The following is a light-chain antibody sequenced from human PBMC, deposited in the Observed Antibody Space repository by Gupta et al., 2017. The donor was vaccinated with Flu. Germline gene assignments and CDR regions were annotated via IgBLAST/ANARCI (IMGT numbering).Light chain of an antibody. CDR2: EVS. CDR1: SSDVAAYNY. J-gene: IGLJ2*01. Sequence: QSPLPPPASVSASPAQSITISCPATSSDVAAYNYLSCYHPPPGNPPHLRSYEVSNGPSGVSNRFSGSKSGNTASLTISGLQAEDEADYYCSSYTSSSTGVFGGGTKLTVL. V-gene: IGLV2-14*01. CDR3: SSYTSSSTGV.